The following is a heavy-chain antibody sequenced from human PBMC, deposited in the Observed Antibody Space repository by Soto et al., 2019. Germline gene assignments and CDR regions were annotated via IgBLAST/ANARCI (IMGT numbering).Heavy chain of an antibody. J-gene: IGHJ6*02. D-gene: IGHD3-10*02. CDR1: GFTFSDYY. CDR3: ARDLVRGVTDYYYYGMDV. Sequence: QVQLVESGGGLVKPGGSLRLSCAASGFTFSDYYMSWIRQAPGKGLEWVSYISSSGSTIYYADSVKGRFTISRDNAKNSLYLQMTRLRAEDTAVYYCARDLVRGVTDYYYYGMDVWGQGTTVTVSS. CDR2: ISSSGSTI. V-gene: IGHV3-11*01.